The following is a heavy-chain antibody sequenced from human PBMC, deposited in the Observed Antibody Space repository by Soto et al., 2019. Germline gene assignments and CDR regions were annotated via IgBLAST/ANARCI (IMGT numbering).Heavy chain of an antibody. CDR1: GYTFTSYG. Sequence: ASVKVSCKASGYTFTSYGISWVRQAPGQGLEWMGWISAYNGNTKYAQKLQGRVTMTTDTSTSTAYMELRSLRSDDTAVYYCARDLGDTAMVLAFDIWGQGTMVTVSS. CDR3: ARDLGDTAMVLAFDI. J-gene: IGHJ3*02. V-gene: IGHV1-18*01. D-gene: IGHD5-18*01. CDR2: ISAYNGNT.